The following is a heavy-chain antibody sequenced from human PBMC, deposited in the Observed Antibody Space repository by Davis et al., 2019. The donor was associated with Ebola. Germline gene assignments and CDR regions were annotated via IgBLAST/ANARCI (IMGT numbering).Heavy chain of an antibody. CDR1: GGTFSSYA. CDR3: ARGKYYYDSSGYYPREINPFDY. J-gene: IGHJ4*02. V-gene: IGHV1-69*13. CDR2: IIPIFGTA. Sequence: SVKVSCKASGGTFSSYAISWVRQAPGQGLEWMGGIIPIFGTANYAQKFQGRVTITADEPTSTAYMELSSLRSEDTAVYYCARGKYYYDSSGYYPREINPFDYWGQGTLVTVSS. D-gene: IGHD3-22*01.